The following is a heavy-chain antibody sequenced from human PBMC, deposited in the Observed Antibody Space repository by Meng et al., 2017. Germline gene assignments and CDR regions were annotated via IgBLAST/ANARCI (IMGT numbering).Heavy chain of an antibody. J-gene: IGHJ6*02. V-gene: IGHV3-11*01. CDR1: GFSFSDRY. Sequence: GESLKISCAASGFSFSDRYMSWVRQAPGKGLEWISYITNVGSTMYYADSVKGRFTISRDNAKNSLYLQMNSLRAEDTAVYYCARDAAYTVTYYYYYYGMDVWGQGTTVTVSS. CDR2: ITNVGSTM. D-gene: IGHD4-17*01. CDR3: ARDAAYTVTYYYYYYGMDV.